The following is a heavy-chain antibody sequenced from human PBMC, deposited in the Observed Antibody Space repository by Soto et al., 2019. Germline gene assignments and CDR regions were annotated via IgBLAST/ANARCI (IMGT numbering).Heavy chain of an antibody. CDR3: ARDRGRSGSYYNPFDY. CDR2: IYYSGST. CDR1: GGSISSGDYY. D-gene: IGHD3-10*01. J-gene: IGHJ4*02. Sequence: ASETLSLTCTVSGGSISSGDYYWMWIRHPPGKGLEWIGYIYYSGSTYYNPSLKSRVTISVDTSKNQFSLKLSSVTAADTAVYYCARDRGRSGSYYNPFDYWGQGTLVTVSS. V-gene: IGHV4-30-4*01.